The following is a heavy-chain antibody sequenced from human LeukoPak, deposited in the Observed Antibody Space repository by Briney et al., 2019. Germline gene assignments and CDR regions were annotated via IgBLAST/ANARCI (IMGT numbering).Heavy chain of an antibody. D-gene: IGHD2/OR15-2a*01. CDR1: GFTFSSHG. J-gene: IGHJ4*02. V-gene: IGHV3-33*01. CDR2: IWYDGSNK. CDR3: ARDGIYGSFDY. Sequence: GGSLRLSCAVSGFTFSSHGMHWVRQAPGKGLEWVAVIWYDGSNKYYADSVEGRFTISRDNPKNTLYLQMNSLRAEDTAVYYCARDGIYGSFDYWGQGTLVTVSS.